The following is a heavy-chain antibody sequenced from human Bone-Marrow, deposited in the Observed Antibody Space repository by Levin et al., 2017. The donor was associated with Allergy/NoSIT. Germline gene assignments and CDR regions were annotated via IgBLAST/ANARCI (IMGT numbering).Heavy chain of an antibody. J-gene: IGHJ4*02. V-gene: IGHV1-69*13. Sequence: SVKVSCKASGGTFSSYAISWVRQAPGQGLEWMGGIIPIFGTANYAQKFQGRVTITADESTSTAYMELSSLRSEDTAVYYCARTVPRRDSSGPTYYFDYWGQGTLVTVSS. CDR1: GGTFSSYA. CDR2: IIPIFGTA. D-gene: IGHD3-22*01. CDR3: ARTVPRRDSSGPTYYFDY.